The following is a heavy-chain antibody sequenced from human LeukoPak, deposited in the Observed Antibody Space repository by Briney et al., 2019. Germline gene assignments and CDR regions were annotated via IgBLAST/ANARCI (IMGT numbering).Heavy chain of an antibody. CDR3: ARGGVGEEAMTSDYYFDY. CDR1: GGSISSYY. D-gene: IGHD4-11*01. CDR2: IHYSGST. V-gene: IGHV4-59*13. J-gene: IGHJ4*02. Sequence: SETLSLTCTVSGGSISSYYWSWIRQPPGKGLEWIGYIHYSGSTNYNPSLKSRVTISVDTSKNQYSLKLSSITAADTAVYYCARGGVGEEAMTSDYYFDYWGQGTLVTVSS.